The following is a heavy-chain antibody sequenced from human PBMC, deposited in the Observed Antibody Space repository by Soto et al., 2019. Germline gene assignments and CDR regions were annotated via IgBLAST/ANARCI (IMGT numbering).Heavy chain of an antibody. D-gene: IGHD3-22*01. Sequence: PSETLSLTCTVSGHSISSGFYYWGWIRQPPWKRLEWIGSIYHSGSTYFSPSLKSRVTISVDTSKNRVALKLTSVTAADTAMYYYTRNCDSRGYYRPRLRYFDYWG. J-gene: IGHJ4*01. CDR1: GHSISSGFYY. V-gene: IGHV4-38-2*02. CDR2: IYHSGST. CDR3: TRNCDSRGYYRPRLRYFDY.